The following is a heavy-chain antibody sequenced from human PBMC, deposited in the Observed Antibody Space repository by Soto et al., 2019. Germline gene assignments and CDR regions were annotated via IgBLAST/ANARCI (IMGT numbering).Heavy chain of an antibody. CDR1: GGSISSYY. J-gene: IGHJ6*03. Sequence: SETLSLNCPVSGGSISSYYWSWIRQPPGKGLEWIGYIYYSGSTNYNPSLKSRVTISVDTSKNQFSLKLSSVTAADTAVYYCARKASGYYYYMDVWGKGTTVTVSS. CDR2: IYYSGST. V-gene: IGHV4-59*08. CDR3: ARKASGYYYYMDV.